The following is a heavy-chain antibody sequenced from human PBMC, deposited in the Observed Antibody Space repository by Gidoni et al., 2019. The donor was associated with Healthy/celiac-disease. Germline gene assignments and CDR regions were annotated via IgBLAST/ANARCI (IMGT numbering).Heavy chain of an antibody. D-gene: IGHD1-26*01. Sequence: EVQLLESGGGLVQPGGSLRLSCAASGFTFSTYAMSWVRQAPGKGLEWVSAMSGSAGSTYYADAGKGRFTISRDKSKNTLYLQMNSLRAEDTAVYYCAKREGGPGGPVDYWGQGTLVTVSS. CDR2: MSGSAGST. V-gene: IGHV3-23*01. J-gene: IGHJ4*02. CDR1: GFTFSTYA. CDR3: AKREGGPGGPVDY.